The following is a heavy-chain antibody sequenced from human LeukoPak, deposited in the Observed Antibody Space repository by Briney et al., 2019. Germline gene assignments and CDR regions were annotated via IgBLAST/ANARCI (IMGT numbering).Heavy chain of an antibody. D-gene: IGHD3-3*01. J-gene: IGHJ3*02. CDR1: GGSFSGYY. CDR3: ARGIRITIFVRTDAFDI. CDR2: VNHSGST. Sequence: SETLSLTCAVYGGSFSGYYWSWIRQPPAQGLEWDGEVNHSGSTNYNPSLKSRVTISVDTSKNQFSLKLSSVTAADTAVYYCARGIRITIFVRTDAFDIWGQGTMVTVSS. V-gene: IGHV4-34*01.